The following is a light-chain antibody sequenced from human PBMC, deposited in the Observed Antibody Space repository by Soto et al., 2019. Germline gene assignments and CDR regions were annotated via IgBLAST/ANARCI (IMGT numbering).Light chain of an antibody. CDR2: DAS. CDR1: QSVSSY. Sequence: EIGLTQSASTLSLSAGERATLSWRASQSVSSYLAWYQQKHGQAPRLLIYDASSRATGIPARFSGSGYGTDFTLTISSLETEDFAVYYCQQRSNWPWTFGQGTKVDI. J-gene: IGKJ1*01. V-gene: IGKV3-11*01. CDR3: QQRSNWPWT.